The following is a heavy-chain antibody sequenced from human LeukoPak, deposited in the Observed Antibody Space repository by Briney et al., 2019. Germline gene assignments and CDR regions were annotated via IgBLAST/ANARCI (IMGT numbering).Heavy chain of an antibody. CDR2: ISSSSSTM. J-gene: IGHJ3*02. CDR1: GFTFSSYS. CDR3: ARDPYWTIFGVVTYDAFDI. V-gene: IGHV3-48*01. Sequence: PGGSLRLSCAASGFTFSSYSMNWVRQAPGKGLEWVSYISSSSSTMYYADSVKGRFTISRDNAKNSLYLQMNSLRAEDTAVYYCARDPYWTIFGVVTYDAFDIWGQGTMVTVSS. D-gene: IGHD3-3*01.